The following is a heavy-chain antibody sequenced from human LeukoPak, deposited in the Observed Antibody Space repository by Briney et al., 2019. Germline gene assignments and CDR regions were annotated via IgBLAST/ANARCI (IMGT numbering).Heavy chain of an antibody. D-gene: IGHD6-19*01. Sequence: GGSLRLSCAASGFTFSSYSMNWVRQAPGKGLEWLSYISSSSSTIYYADSVKGRFTISRDNANNSLYLQMNSLRAEDTAVYYCATDPGIAVAGVGWGQGTLVTVSS. J-gene: IGHJ4*02. CDR2: ISSSSSTI. V-gene: IGHV3-48*01. CDR1: GFTFSSYS. CDR3: ATDPGIAVAGVG.